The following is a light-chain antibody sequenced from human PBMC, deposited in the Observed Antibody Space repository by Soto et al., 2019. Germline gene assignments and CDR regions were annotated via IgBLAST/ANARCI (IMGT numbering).Light chain of an antibody. CDR2: EGS. Sequence: QSVLTQPASLSGSPGQSITISCTGTSSDIGAYDYVSWFQQHPGKAPKLMISEGSSRPSGVSNRFSGSKSGNTAALTISGLQAEDEADYYCCSYAGSSNWVFGGGTKLTVL. V-gene: IGLV2-23*01. CDR3: CSYAGSSNWV. CDR1: SSDIGAYDY. J-gene: IGLJ3*02.